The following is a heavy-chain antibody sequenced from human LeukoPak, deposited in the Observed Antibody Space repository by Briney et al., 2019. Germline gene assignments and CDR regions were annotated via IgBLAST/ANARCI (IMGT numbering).Heavy chain of an antibody. J-gene: IGHJ4*02. CDR2: ITGRGSST. D-gene: IGHD2-15*01. CDR3: AKDLKARGIVVVVAATLDY. CDR1: GFTFSSYG. Sequence: GGSLRLSCAASGFTFSSYGMSWVRQAPGKGLEWVSAITGRGSSTYYADSVKGRFTISRDNSKSTLYLQMNSLRAEDTAVYYCAKDLKARGIVVVVAATLDYWGQGTLVTVSS. V-gene: IGHV3-23*01.